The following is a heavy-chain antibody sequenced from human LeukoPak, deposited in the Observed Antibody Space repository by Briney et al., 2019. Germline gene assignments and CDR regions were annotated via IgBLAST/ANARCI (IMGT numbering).Heavy chain of an antibody. V-gene: IGHV3-23*01. CDR3: AKRYSGSSGLYNFDY. Sequence: TGGSLRLSCAAPGFTFSSYAMTWVRQAPGKGLEGVSSITGSAGSTYYADSVKGRFTISRDNSKNTLYLQMNSLRAEDTAVYYCAKRYSGSSGLYNFDYWGQGTLVTVSS. D-gene: IGHD1-26*01. CDR1: GFTFSSYA. CDR2: ITGSAGST. J-gene: IGHJ4*02.